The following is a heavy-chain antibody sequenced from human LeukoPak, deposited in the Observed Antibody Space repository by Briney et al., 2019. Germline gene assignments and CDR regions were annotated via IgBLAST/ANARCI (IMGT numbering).Heavy chain of an antibody. Sequence: PSETLSLTCSVSGDSISRSDSYWDWVRQPPGKGLEWIGTIYYSGRTYYSPSLKGRVTMSVDTSKNQFSLNLRSVTAADTATFYCARRRYFDGSGYLEWGQGTLLSVS. CDR1: GDSISRSDSY. CDR3: ARRRYFDGSGYLE. J-gene: IGHJ1*01. D-gene: IGHD3-22*01. CDR2: IYYSGRT. V-gene: IGHV4-39*01.